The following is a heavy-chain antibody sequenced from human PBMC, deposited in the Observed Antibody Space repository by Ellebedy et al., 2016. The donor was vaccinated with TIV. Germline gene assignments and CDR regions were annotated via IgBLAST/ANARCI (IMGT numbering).Heavy chain of an antibody. CDR1: GFTFSSYS. V-gene: IGHV3-48*01. J-gene: IGHJ6*02. D-gene: IGHD2-2*01. CDR2: ISSSSSTV. Sequence: GESLKISCAASGFTFSSYSMNWVRQAPGKGLEWVSYISSSSSTVYYADSVKGRFTISRDNAKNSLYLQMNSLRAEDTAVYYCARASSRAFVVVPADVAVDGMDVWGQGTTVTVS. CDR3: ARASSRAFVVVPADVAVDGMDV.